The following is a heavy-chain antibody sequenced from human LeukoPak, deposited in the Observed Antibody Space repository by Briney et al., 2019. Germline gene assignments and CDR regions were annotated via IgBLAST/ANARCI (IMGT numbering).Heavy chain of an antibody. CDR1: GYTFTGPY. CDR3: AGVEYCTKGVCINFDL. J-gene: IGHJ4*02. CDR2: INPNSGGT. V-gene: IGHV1-2*02. D-gene: IGHD2-8*01. Sequence: ASLKVSCKASGYTFTGPYIHWMRQAPGQGLEWMGWINPNSGGTKYAQRFQGRVTVTRDTSTSTAYLELSGLRADDTAAYYCAGVEYCTKGVCINFDLWGQGTLVTVSS.